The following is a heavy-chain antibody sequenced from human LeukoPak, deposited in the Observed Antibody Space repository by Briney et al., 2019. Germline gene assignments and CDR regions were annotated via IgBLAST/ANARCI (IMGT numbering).Heavy chain of an antibody. V-gene: IGHV4-59*08. CDR1: GGSISSYY. D-gene: IGHD5-12*01. CDR3: GRHVSGGYDWGEFYY. CDR2: IYYSGST. Sequence: SETLSLTCTVSGGSISSYYWSGIRQPPGKGLEWIGHIYYSGSTKYNTSLKSRVTISVDTSKKHFSLKLTSVPGADTAGYFRGRHVSGGYDWGEFYYWGQGTLVTVSS. J-gene: IGHJ4*02.